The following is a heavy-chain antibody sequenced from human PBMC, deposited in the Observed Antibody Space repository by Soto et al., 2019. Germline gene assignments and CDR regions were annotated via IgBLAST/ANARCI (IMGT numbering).Heavy chain of an antibody. V-gene: IGHV3-30*03. J-gene: IGHJ6*02. CDR2: ISYDGSNK. CDR1: GLIFSSPA. Sequence: QVQLVESGGGVVQPGRSLRLSCAAPGLIFSSPAMHWVRQAPGKGLEWVALISYDGSNKYYVDSVKGRFTISRDNSKDTLDLQMNSLREGDTAVYYCAAETKSYFYGMDVWGQGTTVTVSS. CDR3: AAETKSYFYGMDV.